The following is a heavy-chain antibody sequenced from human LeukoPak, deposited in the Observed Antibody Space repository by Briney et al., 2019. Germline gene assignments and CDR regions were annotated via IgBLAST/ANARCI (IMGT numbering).Heavy chain of an antibody. CDR3: AKGGSFRAFDY. CDR2: TSGSGGST. D-gene: IGHD6-13*01. J-gene: IGHJ4*02. V-gene: IGHV3-23*01. CDR1: GFAFSSYA. Sequence: PGGSLRLSCAASGFAFSSYAMSWVRQALGEGLEWVSTTSGSGGSTDYSDSVTGRFTISRDNSKNTLYLQMNSLRADDTALYYCAKGGSFRAFDYWGQGTLVTVSS.